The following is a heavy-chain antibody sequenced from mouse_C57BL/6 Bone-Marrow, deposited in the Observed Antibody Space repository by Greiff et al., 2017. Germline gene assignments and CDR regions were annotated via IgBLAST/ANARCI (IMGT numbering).Heavy chain of an antibody. CDR3: ALLLREYWYFDV. CDR1: GYTFTSYW. CDR2: IYPGSGSP. Sequence: VQLQQPGAELVKPGASVKMSCKASGYTFTSYWITWVKQRPGQGLEWIGDIYPGSGSPNYNEKFKSKATLTVDTSSSTAYMQLSSLTSEDSAVYYCALLLREYWYFDVWGTGTTVTVSS. V-gene: IGHV1-55*01. D-gene: IGHD1-1*01. J-gene: IGHJ1*03.